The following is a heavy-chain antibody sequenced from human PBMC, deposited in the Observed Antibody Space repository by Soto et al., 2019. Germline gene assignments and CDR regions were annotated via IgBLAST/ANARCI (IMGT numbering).Heavy chain of an antibody. CDR1: GFSLSTSGVG. D-gene: IGHD3-9*01. CDR2: IYWDDDK. CDR3: AHRRLTYYDILTGYRDYYFDY. Sequence: ESGLTLVNPTQALTLTCTFSGFSLSTSGVGVGWIRQPPGKALEWLALIYWDDDKRYSPSLKSRLTITKDTSKNQVVLTMTNMDPVDTATYYCAHRRLTYYDILTGYRDYYFDYWGQGTLVTVSS. J-gene: IGHJ4*02. V-gene: IGHV2-5*02.